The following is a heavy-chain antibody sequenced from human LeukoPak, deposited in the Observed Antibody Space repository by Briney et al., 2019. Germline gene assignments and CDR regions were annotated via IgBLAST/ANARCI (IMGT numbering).Heavy chain of an antibody. V-gene: IGHV6-1*01. CDR3: ARGPSYFQH. Sequence: SQTLPLTCAISGDSVSSNSVTWNWIRQSPSRGLEWLGRTYYRSKWYKYYAVSVKSRITINPDTSKNQFSLQLNSVTPEDTAVYYCARGPSYFQHWGQGTLVTVSS. CDR2: TYYRSKWYK. CDR1: GDSVSSNSVT. J-gene: IGHJ1*01.